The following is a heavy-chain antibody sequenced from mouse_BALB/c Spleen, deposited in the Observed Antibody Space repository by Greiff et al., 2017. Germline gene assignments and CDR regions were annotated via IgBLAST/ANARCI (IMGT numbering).Heavy chain of an antibody. D-gene: IGHD1-1*01. CDR3: ARFTTVVASYYAMDY. Sequence: EVHLVESGPSLVKPSQTLSLTCSVTGDSITSGYWNWIRKFPGNKLEYMGYISYSGSTYYNPSLKSRISITRDTSKNQYYLQLNSVTTEDTATYYCARFTTVVASYYAMDYWGQGTSVTVSS. J-gene: IGHJ4*01. CDR1: GDSITSGY. CDR2: ISYSGST. V-gene: IGHV3-8*02.